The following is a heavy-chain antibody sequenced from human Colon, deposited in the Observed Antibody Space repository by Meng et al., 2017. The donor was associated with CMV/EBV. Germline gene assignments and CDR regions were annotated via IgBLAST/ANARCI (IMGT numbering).Heavy chain of an antibody. Sequence: GESLKISCAASGFTFSSYWMSCVRQAPGQGLEWVANIKQEGSEKYYVDSVKGRFTISRDNAKNSLYLQMNSLRAEDTAVYYCARVTQYYDFWSGYLSFDYWGQGTLVTVSS. CDR3: ARVTQYYDFWSGYLSFDY. J-gene: IGHJ4*02. D-gene: IGHD3-3*01. CDR1: GFTFSSYW. V-gene: IGHV3-7*01. CDR2: IKQEGSEK.